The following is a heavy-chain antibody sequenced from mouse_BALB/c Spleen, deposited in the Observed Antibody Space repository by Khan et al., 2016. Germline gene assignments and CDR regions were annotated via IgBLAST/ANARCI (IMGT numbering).Heavy chain of an antibody. V-gene: IGHV2-5*01. CDR3: AKDGHYYGSRRYLDF. CDR1: GFSLTSYG. CDR2: IWRGGST. J-gene: IGHJ1*01. D-gene: IGHD1-1*01. Sequence: QVQLKESGPGLVQPSQSLSITCTVSGFSLTSYGVHWVRQSPGKGLEWLGVIWRGGSTAYNAAFMSRLSIPKDNSKSQVFFKMNSLQADDTAIYXWAKDGHYYGSRRYLDFWGAGTTVTVSS.